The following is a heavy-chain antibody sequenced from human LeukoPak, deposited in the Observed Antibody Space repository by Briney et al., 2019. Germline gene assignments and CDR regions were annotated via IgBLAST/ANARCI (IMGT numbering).Heavy chain of an antibody. CDR1: GGSISSGGYY. CDR2: IYYSGST. CDR3: ARGPHYDFWSGSNWFDP. Sequence: SETLSLTCTVSGGSISSGGYYWSWIRQHPGKGLEWIGYIYYSGSTYYNPSLKSRVTISVDTSKNQFSLKLSSVTAADTAVYYCARGPHYDFWSGSNWFDPWGQGTLVTVSS. V-gene: IGHV4-31*03. D-gene: IGHD3-3*01. J-gene: IGHJ5*02.